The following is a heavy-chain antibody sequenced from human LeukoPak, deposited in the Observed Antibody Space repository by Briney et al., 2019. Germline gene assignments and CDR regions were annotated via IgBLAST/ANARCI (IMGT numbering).Heavy chain of an antibody. J-gene: IGHJ3*02. V-gene: IGHV3-30*04. CDR3: ARGRYSYGPAGQAFDI. Sequence: GGSLRPSCAASGFTFSSYAMHWVRQAPGKGLEWVAVISYDGSNKYYADSVKGRFTISRDNSKNTLYLQMNSLRAEDTAVYYCARGRYSYGPAGQAFDIWGQGTMVTVSS. CDR2: ISYDGSNK. D-gene: IGHD5-18*01. CDR1: GFTFSSYA.